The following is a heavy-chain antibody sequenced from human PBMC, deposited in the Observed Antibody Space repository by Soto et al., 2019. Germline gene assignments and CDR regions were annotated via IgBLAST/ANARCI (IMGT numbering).Heavy chain of an antibody. CDR1: GYSFTSYW. D-gene: IGHD3-10*01. CDR2: IYPGDSDT. Sequence: GASLKISCQGSGYSFTSYWIGWVRQMPGIGLEWMGIIYPGDSDTTYSPSFQGQVTISADKSTSAAYLQWSGLKASDTAMYYCARGIYNNFDYWGQGTLVTVSS. J-gene: IGHJ4*02. CDR3: ARGIYNNFDY. V-gene: IGHV5-51*01.